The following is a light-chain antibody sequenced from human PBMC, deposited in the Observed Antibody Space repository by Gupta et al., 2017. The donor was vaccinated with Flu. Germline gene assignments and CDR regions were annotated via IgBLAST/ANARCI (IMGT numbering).Light chain of an antibody. Sequence: EIVLTKSPATPSLSPGERATLSCRASQSVSRYLAWYQHKPGQAPRLLIFDASNRATGVPARFSGSGSGTDFTLTISSLEPEDFAVYYCQHRSNWPLTFGGGTKVEIK. V-gene: IGKV3-11*01. CDR2: DAS. CDR3: QHRSNWPLT. J-gene: IGKJ4*01. CDR1: QSVSRY.